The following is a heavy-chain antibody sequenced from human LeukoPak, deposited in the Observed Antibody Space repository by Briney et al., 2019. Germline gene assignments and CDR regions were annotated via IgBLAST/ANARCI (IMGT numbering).Heavy chain of an antibody. CDR1: GFTVSSNY. Sequence: GGSLRLSCAASGFTVSSNYMSWVRQAPGKGLEWVSVIYSGGSTYYADSVKGRFTISRDNSKDTLYLQMNSLRAEDTSVYYCARWGEYSSGSYYFDYWGQGTLVTVSS. V-gene: IGHV3-66*01. CDR3: ARWGEYSSGSYYFDY. CDR2: IYSGGST. D-gene: IGHD5-18*01. J-gene: IGHJ4*02.